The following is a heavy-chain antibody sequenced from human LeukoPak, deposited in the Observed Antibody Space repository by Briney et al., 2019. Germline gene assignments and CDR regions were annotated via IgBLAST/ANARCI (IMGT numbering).Heavy chain of an antibody. D-gene: IGHD2-21*02. V-gene: IGHV4-59*08. J-gene: IGHJ4*02. Sequence: PSETLSLTCTVSGGSISSYYWSWIRQPPGKGLEWIGYIYYSGSTKYNPSLKSRVTISVDMSKNQFSLKLSSVTAADTAVYYCARHYYDGGDYHLDYWGQGTLVTVSS. CDR3: ARHYYDGGDYHLDY. CDR1: GGSISSYY. CDR2: IYYSGST.